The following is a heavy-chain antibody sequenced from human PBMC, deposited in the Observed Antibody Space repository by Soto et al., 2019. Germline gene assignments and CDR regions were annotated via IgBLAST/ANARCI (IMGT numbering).Heavy chain of an antibody. CDR1: GFTVSSNY. CDR3: ARGGWFGEREGSYYYYYMDV. V-gene: IGHV3-53*04. D-gene: IGHD3-10*01. J-gene: IGHJ6*03. CDR2: IYSGGST. Sequence: GGSLRLSCAASGFTVSSNYMSWVRQAPGKGLEWVSVIYSGGSTYYAESVKGRFTISRHNSKKTLYLQMNSLRAEDTAVYYCARGGWFGEREGSYYYYYMDVWGKGTTVTVSS.